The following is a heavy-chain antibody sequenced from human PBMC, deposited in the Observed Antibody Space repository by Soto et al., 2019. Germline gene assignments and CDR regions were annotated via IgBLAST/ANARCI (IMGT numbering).Heavy chain of an antibody. CDR3: ARGTGTNWFDP. V-gene: IGHV4-59*12. CDR1: GGSISSYY. D-gene: IGHD1-1*01. Sequence: PSETLSLTCTVSGGSISSYYWSWIRQPPGKGLEWIGEIYHSGSTNYNPSLKSRVTISVDKSKNQSSLKLSSVTAADTAVYYCARGTGTNWFDPWGQGTLVTVSS. J-gene: IGHJ5*02. CDR2: IYHSGST.